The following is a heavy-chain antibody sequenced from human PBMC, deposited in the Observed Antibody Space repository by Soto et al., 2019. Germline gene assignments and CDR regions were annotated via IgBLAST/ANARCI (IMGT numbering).Heavy chain of an antibody. CDR3: AKDGPRWPYYYYYMDV. CDR1: GFTFSSYA. CDR2: ISGSGGST. Sequence: PGGSLRLSCAASGFTFSSYAMSWVRQAPGKGLEWVSAISGSGGSTYYADSVRGRFTISRDNSKNTLYLQMNSLRAEDTAVYYCAKDGPRWPYYYYYMDVWGKGTTVTVSS. J-gene: IGHJ6*03. V-gene: IGHV3-23*01.